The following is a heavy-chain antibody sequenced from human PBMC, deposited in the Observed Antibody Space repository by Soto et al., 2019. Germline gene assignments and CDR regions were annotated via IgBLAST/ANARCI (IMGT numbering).Heavy chain of an antibody. D-gene: IGHD3-22*01. CDR1: GGTFSSYA. J-gene: IGHJ4*02. CDR2: IVPIFGTA. Sequence: ASVKVSCKASGGTFSSYAISWVRQAPGQGLEWMGGIVPIFGTANYAQKFQGRVTITADESTSTAYMELSSLRSEDTAVYYCAREGDYYDSSGYYFDYWGQGTLVTVSS. CDR3: AREGDYYDSSGYYFDY. V-gene: IGHV1-69*13.